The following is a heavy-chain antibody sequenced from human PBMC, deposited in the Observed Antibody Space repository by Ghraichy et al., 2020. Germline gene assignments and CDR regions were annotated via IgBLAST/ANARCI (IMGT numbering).Heavy chain of an antibody. Sequence: GESLNISCAASGFSLSTYAMSWVRQAPGKGLEWVSHMTASGTDTYYASSVRGRFSVSRDTSKSTVFLQMNSMRAEDTAVYYCAKDGPNVYCSGGNCYGDAFDYGGQGIMVTVSP. D-gene: IGHD2-21*02. J-gene: IGHJ3*01. V-gene: IGHV3-23*01. CDR1: GFSLSTYA. CDR3: AKDGPNVYCSGGNCYGDAFDY. CDR2: MTASGTDT.